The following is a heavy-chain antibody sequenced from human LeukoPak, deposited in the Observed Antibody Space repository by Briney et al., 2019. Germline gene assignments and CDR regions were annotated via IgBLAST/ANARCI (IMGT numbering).Heavy chain of an antibody. V-gene: IGHV4-30-4*01. D-gene: IGHD2-15*01. CDR2: IYYSGST. J-gene: IGHJ4*02. Sequence: PSETLSLTCTVSGGSISSGDYYWSWIRQPPGTGLEWIGYIYYSGSTYYNPSLKSRVTISVDTSKNQFSLKLSSVTAADTAVYYCARSTSISGGSCYDSWGQGTLVTVSS. CDR1: GGSISSGDYY. CDR3: ARSTSISGGSCYDS.